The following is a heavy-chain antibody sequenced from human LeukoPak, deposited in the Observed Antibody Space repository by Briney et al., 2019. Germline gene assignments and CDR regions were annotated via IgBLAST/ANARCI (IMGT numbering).Heavy chain of an antibody. V-gene: IGHV1-2*02. CDR2: INPNSGGT. Sequence: ASVKVSCKASGYTFTGYYTHWVRQAPGQGLEWMGWINPNSGGTNYAQKFQGRVTMTGDTSISTAYMELSRLRSDDTAVYYCATLLSNAAFDYWGQGTLVTVSS. CDR1: GYTFTGYY. D-gene: IGHD6-25*01. J-gene: IGHJ4*02. CDR3: ATLLSNAAFDY.